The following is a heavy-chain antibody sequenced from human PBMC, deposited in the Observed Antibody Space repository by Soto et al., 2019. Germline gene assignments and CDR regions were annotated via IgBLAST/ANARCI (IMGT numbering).Heavy chain of an antibody. V-gene: IGHV3-21*01. D-gene: IGHD3-10*01. CDR3: VAYYYGSGSYLT. Sequence: GGSLRLSCAASGFTFSSYSMNWVRQAPGKGLEWVSSISSSSYIYYADSVKGRFTISRDNAKNSLYLQMNSLRAEDTAVYYCVAYYYGSGSYLTWGQGTLVTVSS. CDR1: GFTFSSYS. CDR2: ISSSSYI. J-gene: IGHJ5*02.